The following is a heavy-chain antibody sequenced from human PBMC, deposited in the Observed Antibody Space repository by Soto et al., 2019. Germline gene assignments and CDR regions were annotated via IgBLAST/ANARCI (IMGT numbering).Heavy chain of an antibody. Sequence: GESPVIPWQCLGYSFTNYWIGWERQMPGTGQEWMGIIYTSYSDTRYSTSFQTQVTISADKSTSTAYLQRSSLKASEAATYYCGRHNGHIGAHHLDFWGQGTQVTVSS. V-gene: IGHV5-51*01. CDR1: GYSFTNYW. CDR2: IYTSYSDT. CDR3: GRHNGHIGAHHLDF. J-gene: IGHJ4*02. D-gene: IGHD6-25*01.